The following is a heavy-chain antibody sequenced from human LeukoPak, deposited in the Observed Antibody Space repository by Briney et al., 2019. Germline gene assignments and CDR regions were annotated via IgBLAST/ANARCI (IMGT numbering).Heavy chain of an antibody. D-gene: IGHD3-22*01. CDR3: ARRGYYYDSSGYYFDY. Sequence: SETLSLTRTVSGGSISSSSYYWGWIRQPPGKGLEWIGSIYYSGSTYYNPSLKSRVTISVDTSKNQFSLKLSSVTAADTAVYYCARRGYYYDSSGYYFDYWGQGTLVTVSS. V-gene: IGHV4-39*01. J-gene: IGHJ4*02. CDR1: GGSISSSSYY. CDR2: IYYSGST.